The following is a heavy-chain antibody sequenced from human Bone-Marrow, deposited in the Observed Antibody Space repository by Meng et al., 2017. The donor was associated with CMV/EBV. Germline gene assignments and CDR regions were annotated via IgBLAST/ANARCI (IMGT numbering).Heavy chain of an antibody. D-gene: IGHD7-27*01. CDR1: GYTFTGYY. Sequence: ASVKVSCKASGYTFTGYYMHWVRQAPGQGLEWMGWINPNSGDTNYVRKFQGRVTMTRDTSISTGYMELRRLRYDDTAVYYCARDNNWGPDYWGQGTLVTVSS. J-gene: IGHJ4*02. CDR3: ARDNNWGPDY. CDR2: INPNSGDT. V-gene: IGHV1-2*02.